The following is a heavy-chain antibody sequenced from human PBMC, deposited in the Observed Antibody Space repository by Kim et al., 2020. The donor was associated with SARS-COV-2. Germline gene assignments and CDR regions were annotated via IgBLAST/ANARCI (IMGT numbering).Heavy chain of an antibody. V-gene: IGHV3-30*18. CDR2: ISYDGSNK. CDR3: AKGRMPGY. D-gene: IGHD2-15*01. CDR1: GFTFSSYG. Sequence: GGSLRLSCAASGFTFSSYGMHWVRQAPGKGLEWVAVISYDGSNKYYADSVKGRFTISRDNSKNTLYLQMNSLRAEDTAVYYCAKGRMPGYWGQGTLVTVSS. J-gene: IGHJ4*02.